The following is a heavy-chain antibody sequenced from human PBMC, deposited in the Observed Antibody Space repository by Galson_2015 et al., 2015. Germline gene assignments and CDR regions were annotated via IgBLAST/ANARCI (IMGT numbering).Heavy chain of an antibody. V-gene: IGHV5-51*01. CDR2: IYPGDSDT. J-gene: IGHJ1*01. CDR3: ARQATSSGWYMAGAEYFQH. Sequence: QSGAEVKKPGESLQISCKGSGYSFTSYWIGWVRQMPGKGLEWMGIIYPGDSDTRYSPSFQGRVTISADKSISTAYLQWSSLKASDTAMYYCARQATSSGWYMAGAEYFQHWGQGTLVTVSS. CDR1: GYSFTSYW. D-gene: IGHD6-19*01.